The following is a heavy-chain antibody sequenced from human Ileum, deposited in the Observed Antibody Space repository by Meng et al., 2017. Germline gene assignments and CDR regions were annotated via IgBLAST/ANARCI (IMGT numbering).Heavy chain of an antibody. V-gene: IGHV3-7*01. CDR3: TTNEH. J-gene: IGHJ1*01. Sequence: GESLKISCAASGFTFSSHWMSWVRQAPGKGLEWVANIKEDASETYYVDSVRGRFTISRDNAKNSLYLQLNSLTAEDTAVYYCTTNEHWGQGTLVTVSS. CDR1: GFTFSSHW. CDR2: IKEDASET.